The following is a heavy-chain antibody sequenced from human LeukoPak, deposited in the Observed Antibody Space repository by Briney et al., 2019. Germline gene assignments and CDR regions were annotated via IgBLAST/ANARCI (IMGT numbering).Heavy chain of an antibody. CDR2: IYPGDSDT. D-gene: IGHD3-9*01. CDR3: ARSDILTGHNWFDP. J-gene: IGHJ5*02. V-gene: IGHV5-51*01. Sequence: LGESLKISCKASGYSFTSSWIGWVRQMPGKGLEWMGIIYPGDSDTRYSPFFQGHDTISADKSISTAYLQWSSLKASDTAMYYCARSDILTGHNWFDPWSQRPLVTVSS. CDR1: GYSFTSSW.